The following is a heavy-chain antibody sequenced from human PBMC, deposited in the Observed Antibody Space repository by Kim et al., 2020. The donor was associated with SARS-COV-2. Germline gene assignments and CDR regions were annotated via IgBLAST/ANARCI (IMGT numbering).Heavy chain of an antibody. V-gene: IGHV3-23*01. J-gene: IGHJ4*02. D-gene: IGHD3-22*01. CDR3: ARRYYYDSSGYYYYFDY. Sequence: GKGRFTISRDNSKNTLYLQMNSLRAEDTAVYYCARRYYYDSSGYYYYFDYWGQGTLVTVSS.